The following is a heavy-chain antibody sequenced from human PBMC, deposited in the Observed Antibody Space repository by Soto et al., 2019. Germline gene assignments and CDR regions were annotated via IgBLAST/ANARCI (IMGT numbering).Heavy chain of an antibody. J-gene: IGHJ6*02. Sequence: QVQLVQSGAEVKKPGSSVKVSCKASGGTFSSYAISWVRQAPGQGLEWMGGIIPIFGTANYEQKFQGRVTITADESTSTAYMELSSLRSEDTAVYYCARDRDGYSYGLEAYYYYGMDVWGQGTTVTVSS. CDR3: ARDRDGYSYGLEAYYYYGMDV. CDR1: GGTFSSYA. V-gene: IGHV1-69*01. CDR2: IIPIFGTA. D-gene: IGHD5-18*01.